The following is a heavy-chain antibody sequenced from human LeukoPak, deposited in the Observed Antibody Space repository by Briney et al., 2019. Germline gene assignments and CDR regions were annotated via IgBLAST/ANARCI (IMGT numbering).Heavy chain of an antibody. V-gene: IGHV4-59*01. CDR3: ARVRSNWFDP. CDR1: GGSISSYY. CDR2: IYYSGST. J-gene: IGHJ5*02. Sequence: SETLSLTCTVSGGSISSYYWSWIRQPPGKGLEWIGYIYYSGSTNYNPSLKSRVTISVDTSKTQFSLKLSSVTAADTAGYYCARVRSNWFDPWGQGTLVTVSS.